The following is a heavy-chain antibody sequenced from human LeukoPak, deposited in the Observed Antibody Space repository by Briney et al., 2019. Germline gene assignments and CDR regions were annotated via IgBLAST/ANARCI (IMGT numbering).Heavy chain of an antibody. D-gene: IGHD3-3*01. CDR2: INPNSGGT. CDR1: GYTFTGYY. CDR3: ARGPYYDFWSGYLGSDNWFDP. J-gene: IGHJ5*02. Sequence: ASVKVSCKASGYTFTGYYKHWVRQAPGQGLEWMGWINPNSGGTNYAQKFQGRVTMTRDTSISTAYMELSRLRSDDTAVYYCARGPYYDFWSGYLGSDNWFDPWGQGTLVTVSS. V-gene: IGHV1-2*02.